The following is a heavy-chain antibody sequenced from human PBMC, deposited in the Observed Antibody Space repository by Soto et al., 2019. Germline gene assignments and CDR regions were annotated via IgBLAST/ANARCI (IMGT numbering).Heavy chain of an antibody. CDR2: IYHSGST. V-gene: IGHV4-4*02. D-gene: IGHD3-3*01. CDR3: ARGSNYDSYNWFDP. Sequence: PSETLSLTCAVSGGSISSSNWWSWVRQPPGKGLEWIGEIYHSGSTNYNPSLKSRVTISAGKSKNQFSLKLSSVTAADTAVYYCARGSNYDSYNWFDPWGQGTLVTVS. CDR1: GGSISSSNW. J-gene: IGHJ5*02.